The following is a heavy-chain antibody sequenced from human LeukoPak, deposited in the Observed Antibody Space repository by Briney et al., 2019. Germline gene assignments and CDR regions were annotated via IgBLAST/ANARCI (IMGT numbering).Heavy chain of an antibody. CDR3: TKRLSLRFDAFDI. D-gene: IGHD3-3*01. J-gene: IGHJ3*02. V-gene: IGHV3-23*01. CDR2: ISGSGGST. Sequence: PGGSLRLSCAASGFTFSSYAMSWVRQAPGKGPEWVSTISGSGGSTYYADSVKGRFTISRDTSKNTLYLQMNSLRAEDTAIYYCTKRLSLRFDAFDIWGPGTMVTVSS. CDR1: GFTFSSYA.